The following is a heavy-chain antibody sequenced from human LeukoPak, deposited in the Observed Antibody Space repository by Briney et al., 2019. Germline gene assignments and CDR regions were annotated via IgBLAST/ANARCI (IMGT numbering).Heavy chain of an antibody. D-gene: IGHD1-26*01. CDR2: INSNSGGS. Sequence: ASVKVSCKAPGYTFTGYYIHWVRQAPGQGLEWMGWINSNSGGSNYAQKFQGRVTMTRDTSISTVYMEVRRLRSDDTAVYFCARGRGVGAPGGYWGQGTRVTVSS. J-gene: IGHJ4*02. V-gene: IGHV1-2*02. CDR1: GYTFTGYY. CDR3: ARGRGVGAPGGY.